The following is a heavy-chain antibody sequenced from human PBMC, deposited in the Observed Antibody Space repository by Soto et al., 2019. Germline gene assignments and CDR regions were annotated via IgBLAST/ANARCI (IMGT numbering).Heavy chain of an antibody. CDR2: INHSGST. V-gene: IGHV4-34*01. J-gene: IGHJ6*02. CDR3: ARGRLSEYCSSTSCYARPYYYYYGMDV. Sequence: KPSETLSLTCAVYGGSFSGYYWSWIRQPPGKGLEWIGEINHSGSTNYNPSLKSRVTISVDTSKNQFSLKLSSVTAADTAVYYCARGRLSEYCSSTSCYARPYYYYYGMDVWGQGTTVTVSS. CDR1: GGSFSGYY. D-gene: IGHD2-2*01.